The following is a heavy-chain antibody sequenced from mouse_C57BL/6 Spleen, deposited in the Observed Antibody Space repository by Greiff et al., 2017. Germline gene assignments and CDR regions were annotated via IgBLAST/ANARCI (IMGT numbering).Heavy chain of an antibody. Sequence: VQLQQPGAELVKPGASVKLSCKASGYTFTSYWMHWVKQRPGQGLEWIGMIHPNSGSTNYNEKFKSKATLTVDKSSSTAYMQLSSLTSEDSAVYYCARSGDFYAMDYWGQGTSVTVSS. J-gene: IGHJ4*01. CDR2: IHPNSGST. V-gene: IGHV1-64*01. D-gene: IGHD2-13*01. CDR1: GYTFTSYW. CDR3: ARSGDFYAMDY.